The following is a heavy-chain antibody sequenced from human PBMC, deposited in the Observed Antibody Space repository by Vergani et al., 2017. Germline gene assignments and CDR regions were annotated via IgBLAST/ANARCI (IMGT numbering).Heavy chain of an antibody. CDR2: IYHSGST. CDR3: ARGGSYYYDSSGQLWFDP. V-gene: IGHV4-30-2*01. D-gene: IGHD3-22*01. CDR1: GGSISSGGYS. J-gene: IGHJ5*02. Sequence: QLQLQESGSGLVKPSQTLSLTCAVSGGSISSGGYSWSWIRQPPGKGLEWIGYIYHSGSTYYNPSLKSRVTISVDRSKNQFFLKLSSVTAADTAVYYCARGGSYYYDSSGQLWFDPWGQGTLVTVSS.